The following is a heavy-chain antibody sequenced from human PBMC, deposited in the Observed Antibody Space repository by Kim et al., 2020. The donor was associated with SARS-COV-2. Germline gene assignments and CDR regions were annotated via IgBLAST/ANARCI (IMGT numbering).Heavy chain of an antibody. CDR1: GGSISSYY. J-gene: IGHJ6*02. V-gene: IGHV4-59*13. Sequence: SETLSLTCTVSGGSISSYYWSWIRQPPGKGLEWIGYIYYSGSTNYNPSLKSRVTISVDTSKNQFSLKLGSVTAADTAVYYCARGNKSFGWGYGSGSYDPYYYYGMDVWGQGTTVTVSS. D-gene: IGHD3-10*01. CDR3: ARGNKSFGWGYGSGSYDPYYYYGMDV. CDR2: IYYSGST.